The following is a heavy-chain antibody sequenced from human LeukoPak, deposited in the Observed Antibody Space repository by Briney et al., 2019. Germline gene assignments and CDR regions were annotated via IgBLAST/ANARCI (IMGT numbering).Heavy chain of an antibody. CDR1: GGSISSYH. Sequence: SETLSLTCTVSGGSISSYHWSWIRQPPGKGLEWIGYIYYSGSTNYNPSLKSRVTISVDTSKNQFSLKLSSVTAADTAVYYCAREYCGGDCYSSYYNWFDPWGQGTLVTVSS. CDR3: AREYCGGDCYSSYYNWFDP. D-gene: IGHD2-21*02. J-gene: IGHJ5*02. V-gene: IGHV4-59*01. CDR2: IYYSGST.